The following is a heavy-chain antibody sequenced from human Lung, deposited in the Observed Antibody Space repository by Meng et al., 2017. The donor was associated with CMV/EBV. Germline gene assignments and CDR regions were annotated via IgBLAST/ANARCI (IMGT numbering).Heavy chain of an antibody. CDR3: ARGGSSWYYLDY. V-gene: IGHV3-21*01. Sequence: LTXAASGFTFGAYGMSWVRQAPGKGLEWVSFISTSGSYIYYADSVKGRFTISRDNAKNSLSLQMNSLSAEDTAVYYCARGGSSWYYLDYWGQGTLVTVSS. CDR2: ISTSGSYI. CDR1: GFTFGAYG. J-gene: IGHJ4*02. D-gene: IGHD6-13*01.